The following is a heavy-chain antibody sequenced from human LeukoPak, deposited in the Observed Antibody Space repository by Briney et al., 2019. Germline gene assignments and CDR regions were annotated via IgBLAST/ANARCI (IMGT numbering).Heavy chain of an antibody. V-gene: IGHV1-18*01. CDR1: GYTFTSYG. CDR2: ISAYNGNT. D-gene: IGHD3-22*01. CDR3: ARDRRYYDSSGYLAY. Sequence: GASVKVSCKASGYTFTSYGISWVRQAPGQGLEGMGWISAYNGNTNYAQKLQGRVTMTTDTSTSTAYMELRSLRSDDTAVYYCARDRRYYDSSGYLAYWGQGTLVTVSS. J-gene: IGHJ4*02.